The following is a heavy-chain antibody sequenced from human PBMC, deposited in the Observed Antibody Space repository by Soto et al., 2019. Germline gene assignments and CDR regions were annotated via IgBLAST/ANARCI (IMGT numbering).Heavy chain of an antibody. V-gene: IGHV4-31*03. CDR3: ALAVAGTPFDY. CDR2: IYYSGRT. Sequence: QVQLQESGPGLVKPSQTLSLTCTVSGGSISSGGYYWSWIRQQPGKGLEWIGYIYYSGRTYYNPYLKRRVTLSVDTSKNQFSLKLSFVTAADTAVYYCALAVAGTPFDYWGQGTLVTVSS. D-gene: IGHD6-19*01. CDR1: GGSISSGGYY. J-gene: IGHJ4*02.